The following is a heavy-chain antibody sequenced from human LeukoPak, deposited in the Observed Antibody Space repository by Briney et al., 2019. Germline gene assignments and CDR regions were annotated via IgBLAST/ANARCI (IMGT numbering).Heavy chain of an antibody. J-gene: IGHJ5*02. D-gene: IGHD3-10*01. Sequence: SETLSLTCAVYGGSFSGYYWSWIRQPPGKGLEWIGEVNHSGSTNYNPSLKSRVTISVDTSKNQFSLKLSSVTAADTAVYYCAREQAYYYGSGNTQRAWFDPWGQGTLVTVSS. CDR2: VNHSGST. CDR3: AREQAYYYGSGNTQRAWFDP. CDR1: GGSFSGYY. V-gene: IGHV4-34*01.